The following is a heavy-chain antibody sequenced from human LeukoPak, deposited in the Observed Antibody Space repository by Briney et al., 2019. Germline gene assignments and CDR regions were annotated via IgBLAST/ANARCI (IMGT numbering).Heavy chain of an antibody. Sequence: ASVKVSCKVSGYTLSELSMHWVRQAPGEGLEWMGGFDPEDGETIYAQKFQGRVTMTKDTSTDTAYMELSSLRSEGTAVYYCATGHLWSITLLDYWGQGTLVTVSS. J-gene: IGHJ4*02. CDR3: ATGHLWSITLLDY. D-gene: IGHD5-18*01. CDR1: GYTLSELS. CDR2: FDPEDGET. V-gene: IGHV1-24*01.